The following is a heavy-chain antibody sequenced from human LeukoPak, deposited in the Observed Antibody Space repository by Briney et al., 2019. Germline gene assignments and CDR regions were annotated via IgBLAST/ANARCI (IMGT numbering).Heavy chain of an antibody. CDR3: AKGILSSLDYFDY. CDR1: GFTFDDYA. D-gene: IGHD6-13*01. CDR2: ISWNSGSI. V-gene: IGHV3-9*01. Sequence: HPGGSLRLSCAASGFTFDDYAMHWVRHAPGKGLEWVSGISWNSGSIGYADSVKGRFTISRDNAKNSLYLQMNSLRAEDTALYYCAKGILSSLDYFDYWGQGTLVTVSS. J-gene: IGHJ4*02.